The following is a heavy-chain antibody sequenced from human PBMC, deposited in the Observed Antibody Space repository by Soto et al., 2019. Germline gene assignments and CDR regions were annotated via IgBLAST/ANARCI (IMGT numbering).Heavy chain of an antibody. CDR1: GSPVTTYY. CDR3: LMVTYSGMDV. Sequence: KSSDTLYITCAVDGSPVTTYYWTWIRQPPGKGLEWVGEINNRGNTNYNPSLKSRLTVSLDTSKTQFSLKLTSVTAADTAGYYCLMVTYSGMDVWGQGTTVTVSS. V-gene: IGHV4-34*01. D-gene: IGHD3-10*01. CDR2: INNRGNT. J-gene: IGHJ6*02.